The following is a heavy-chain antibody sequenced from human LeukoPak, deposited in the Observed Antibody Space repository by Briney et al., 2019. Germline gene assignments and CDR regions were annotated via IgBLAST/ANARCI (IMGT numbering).Heavy chain of an antibody. CDR1: SASVTSHH. D-gene: IGHD3-22*01. J-gene: IGHJ4*02. V-gene: IGHV4-4*07. Sequence: SETLSLTCAVSSASVTSHHWAWIRQPAGKGLEWVGRVHFSGSTNYNPSLRSRVAISLDKSKNELSLTLKSVSAADTAVYFCARDDSSRDDSDDYQYWGRGVLVTVSS. CDR2: VHFSGST. CDR3: ARDDSSRDDSDDYQY.